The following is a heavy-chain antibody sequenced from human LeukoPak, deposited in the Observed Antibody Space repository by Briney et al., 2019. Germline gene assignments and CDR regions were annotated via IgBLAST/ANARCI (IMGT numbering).Heavy chain of an antibody. D-gene: IGHD2-15*01. V-gene: IGHV1-69*05. CDR3: ARGYCSGGSCLSRPDY. J-gene: IGHJ4*02. CDR1: GYTFTSYG. CDR2: IIPIFGTA. Sequence: SVKVSCKASGYTFTSYGISWVRQAPGQGLEWMGGIIPIFGTANYAQKFQGRVTITTDESTSTAYMELSSLRSEDTAVYYCARGYCSGGSCLSRPDYWGQGTLVTVSS.